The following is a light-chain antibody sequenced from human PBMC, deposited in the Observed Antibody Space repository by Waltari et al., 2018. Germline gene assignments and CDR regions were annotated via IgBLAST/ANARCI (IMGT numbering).Light chain of an antibody. CDR3: QHYVRLPAT. Sequence: EIVLTQPPGPLSLSPGERATLSCRASQSVGRTLAWYQQKPGQASRLLMYGASSSATGTPDRFSGSGSGTDFSLTISRLEPEDFAVYYCQHYVRLPATFGQGTKVEIK. CDR2: GAS. CDR1: QSVGRT. V-gene: IGKV3-20*01. J-gene: IGKJ1*01.